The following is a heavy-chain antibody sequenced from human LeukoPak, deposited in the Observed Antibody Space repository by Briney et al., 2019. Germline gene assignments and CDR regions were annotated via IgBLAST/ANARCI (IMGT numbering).Heavy chain of an antibody. V-gene: IGHV4-61*02. J-gene: IGHJ3*02. CDR1: GGSISSGNYY. CDR2: IYTSGTT. D-gene: IGHD3-3*01. CDR3: ATSTIFGVAPGWSAFDI. Sequence: SETLSLTCTVPGGSISSGNYYWSWIRQPAGKGLEWIGRIYTSGTTNYNPSLKSRVTISVDTSKNQLSLKLSSVTAADTAVYYCATSTIFGVAPGWSAFDIWGQGTMVTVSS.